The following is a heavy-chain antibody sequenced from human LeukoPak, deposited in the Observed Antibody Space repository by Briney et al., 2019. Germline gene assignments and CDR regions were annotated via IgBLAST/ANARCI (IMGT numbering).Heavy chain of an antibody. J-gene: IGHJ5*02. CDR3: ARSIPLWKELRRDWFDP. V-gene: IGHV1-69*13. CDR1: GGTFSSYA. Sequence: ASVKVSCKASGGTFSSYAISWVRQPPGQGLEWMGGIIPIFGTANYAQKFQGRVTITADESTSTAYMELSSLRSEDTAVYYCARSIPLWKELRRDWFDPWGQGTLVIVSS. CDR2: IIPIFGTA. D-gene: IGHD3-10*01.